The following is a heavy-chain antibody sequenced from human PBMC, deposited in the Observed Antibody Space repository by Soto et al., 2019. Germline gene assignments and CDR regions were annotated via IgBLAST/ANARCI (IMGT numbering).Heavy chain of an antibody. CDR1: GFAFSDND. V-gene: IGHV3-13*05. J-gene: IGHJ6*02. Sequence: GGSLRLSCTASGFAFSDNDMHWVRKAAGKGLEWVSTIVVARDPYYTGSVKGRFTISRENARNSMLLHMNSVSVGVTAPYYCARSSPGPLPRRADYFYSFDVWGQGTKVTVSS. D-gene: IGHD2-15*01. CDR3: ARSSPGPLPRRADYFYSFDV. CDR2: IVVARDP.